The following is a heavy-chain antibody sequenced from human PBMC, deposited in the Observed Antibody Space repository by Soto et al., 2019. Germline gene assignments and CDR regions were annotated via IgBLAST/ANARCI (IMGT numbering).Heavy chain of an antibody. Sequence: EVQLVESGGGLVQPGGSLRLSCAASGFIFSNYNMKWVGQAPGKGLEWVSYISSSGRTIYYADSVQGRFTISRDNAKNSLYLQMNSLRAEDTAVYYCARDLGVRLPMDVWGQGTTVTVSS. V-gene: IGHV3-48*01. CDR1: GFIFSNYN. CDR3: ARDLGVRLPMDV. D-gene: IGHD2-8*01. CDR2: ISSSGRTI. J-gene: IGHJ6*02.